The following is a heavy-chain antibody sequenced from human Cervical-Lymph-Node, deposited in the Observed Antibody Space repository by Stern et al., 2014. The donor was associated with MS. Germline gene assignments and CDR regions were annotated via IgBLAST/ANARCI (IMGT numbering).Heavy chain of an antibody. CDR1: GFSFSRYA. J-gene: IGHJ4*02. CDR2: IWYVGSNP. CDR3: ASAYSSSHYYFDY. Sequence: VQLVESGGGVVQPGRSLRLSCAASGFSFSRYAMHWVRQAPGKGLEWVALIWYVGSNPYYADSVTGRFTISRDNFKNTLYPQMNSLRAEDTAVYYCASAYSSSHYYFDYWGQGTLVTVSS. D-gene: IGHD6-13*01. V-gene: IGHV3-33*01.